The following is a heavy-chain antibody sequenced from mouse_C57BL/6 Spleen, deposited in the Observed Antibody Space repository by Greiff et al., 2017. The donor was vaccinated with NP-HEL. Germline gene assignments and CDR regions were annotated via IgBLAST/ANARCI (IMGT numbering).Heavy chain of an antibody. Sequence: EVKLVESGGGLVQSGRSLRLSCATSGFTFSDFYMEWVRQAPGKGLEWIAASRNKANDYTTEYSASVKGRFIVSRDTSQSILYLQMNALRAEDTAIYYCARDAGWDVGAMDYWGQGTSVTVSS. J-gene: IGHJ4*01. V-gene: IGHV7-1*01. D-gene: IGHD4-1*01. CDR1: GFTFSDFY. CDR2: SRNKANDYTT. CDR3: ARDAGWDVGAMDY.